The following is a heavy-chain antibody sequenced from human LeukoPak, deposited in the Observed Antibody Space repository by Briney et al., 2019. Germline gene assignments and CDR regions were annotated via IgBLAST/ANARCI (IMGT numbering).Heavy chain of an antibody. Sequence: PGGSLRLSCAASGFTFSTYWMTWVRQAPGKGLEWVANIKEDGSEKYYVDSVKGRFTISRDNAKNSLYLQMNSLRAEDTAVYYCAKTSGLEGSYYFDYWGQGTLVTVSS. CDR1: GFTFSTYW. CDR2: IKEDGSEK. V-gene: IGHV3-7*03. J-gene: IGHJ4*02. CDR3: AKTSGLEGSYYFDY. D-gene: IGHD3/OR15-3a*01.